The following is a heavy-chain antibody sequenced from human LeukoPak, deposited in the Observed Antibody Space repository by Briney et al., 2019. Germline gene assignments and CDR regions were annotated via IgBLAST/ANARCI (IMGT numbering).Heavy chain of an antibody. J-gene: IGHJ5*02. CDR2: IYTSGST. CDR1: GGSISSGSYY. Sequence: SETLSLTCTVSGGSISSGSYYWSWIRQPAGKGLEWIGRIYTSGSTNYNPSLKSRVTISVDTSKNQFSLKLSSVTAADTAVYYCARASSEYGGYVSWFDPWGQGTLVTVSS. V-gene: IGHV4-61*02. D-gene: IGHD4-17*01. CDR3: ARASSEYGGYVSWFDP.